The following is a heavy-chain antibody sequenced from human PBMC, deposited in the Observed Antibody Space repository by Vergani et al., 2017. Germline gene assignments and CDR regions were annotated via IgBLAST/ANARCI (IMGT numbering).Heavy chain of an antibody. J-gene: IGHJ1*01. D-gene: IGHD3-22*01. CDR2: IRYDGTKR. CDR3: TKAGQYDSDNFHDS. Sequence: QLVESGGDLVQPGGSLRLSCIASGFTFRIYGMHWVRQAPGKGLEWVAFIRYDGTKRFYGDSVKGRFTISRDNSQTTVFLQMNSLRADDSAVYYCTKAGQYDSDNFHDSWGQGALVTVAS. V-gene: IGHV3-30*02. CDR1: GFTFRIYG.